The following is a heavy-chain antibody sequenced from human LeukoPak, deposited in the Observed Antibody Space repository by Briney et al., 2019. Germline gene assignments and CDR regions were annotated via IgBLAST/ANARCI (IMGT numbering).Heavy chain of an antibody. CDR2: IYHSGST. J-gene: IGHJ3*02. CDR3: ARGPYSYDSSGAFDI. D-gene: IGHD3-22*01. Sequence: PSGTLSLTFAVSGGSISSSNWWSWVRQPPGKGLEWIGEIYHSGSTNYNPSLKSRVTISVDTSKNQFSLKLSSVTAADTAVYFCARGPYSYDSSGAFDIWGQGTMVTVSS. V-gene: IGHV4-4*02. CDR1: GGSISSSNW.